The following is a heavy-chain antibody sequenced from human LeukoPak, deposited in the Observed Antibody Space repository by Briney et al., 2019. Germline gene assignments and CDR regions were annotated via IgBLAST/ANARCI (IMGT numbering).Heavy chain of an antibody. CDR2: IRYDGSNK. CDR3: AKFYGVPIVL. Sequence: VQPWGALRLSCATSGFTFSSYCMQWVRQAPRKGPEWVAFIRYDGSNKYYADSVKGRFTISRDNSKNTLYLQMNSLRAEDTAVYYCAKFYGVPIVLWGQGTLVTVSS. J-gene: IGHJ4*02. CDR1: GFTFSSYC. V-gene: IGHV3-30*02. D-gene: IGHD1-26*01.